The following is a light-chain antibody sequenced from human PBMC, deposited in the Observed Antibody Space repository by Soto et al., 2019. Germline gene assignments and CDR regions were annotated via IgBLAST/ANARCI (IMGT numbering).Light chain of an antibody. CDR1: SGHSSYA. J-gene: IGLJ1*01. V-gene: IGLV4-69*01. CDR3: QTWGTGIHV. Sequence: QLVLTQSPSASASLGASVKLTCTLRSGHSSYAIAWHQQQPEKGPRYLMKLNSDGSHSKGDGIPDRFSGSSSGAERYLIISSLQSEDEPDYYCQTWGTGIHVFGTGTKVTVL. CDR2: LNSDGSH.